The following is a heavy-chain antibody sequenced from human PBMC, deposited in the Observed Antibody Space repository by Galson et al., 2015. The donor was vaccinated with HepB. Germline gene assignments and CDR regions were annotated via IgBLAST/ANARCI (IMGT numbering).Heavy chain of an antibody. CDR3: ARTGIAVAGTMALSQSSGWFDP. D-gene: IGHD6-19*01. Sequence: LSLTCTVSGGSISSYYWSWIRQPPGKGLEWIGYIYYSGSTNYNPSLKSRVTISVDTSKNQFSLKLSSVTAADTAVYYCARTGIAVAGTMALSQSSGWFDPWGQGTLVTVSS. CDR2: IYYSGST. V-gene: IGHV4-59*08. J-gene: IGHJ5*02. CDR1: GGSISSYY.